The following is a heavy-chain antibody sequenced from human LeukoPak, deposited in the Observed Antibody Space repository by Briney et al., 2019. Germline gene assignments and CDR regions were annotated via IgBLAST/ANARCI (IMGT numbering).Heavy chain of an antibody. Sequence: GGSLRLSCAASGFTFSTYWMSWVRQAPGKELEWVADIKQDGSEKYYVDSVKGRFTISRDNAKNSLYLQMNSLRAEDTAMYYCARDPAGNDYWGQGTLVTVSS. V-gene: IGHV3-7*01. CDR3: ARDPAGNDY. J-gene: IGHJ4*02. D-gene: IGHD6-13*01. CDR2: IKQDGSEK. CDR1: GFTFSTYW.